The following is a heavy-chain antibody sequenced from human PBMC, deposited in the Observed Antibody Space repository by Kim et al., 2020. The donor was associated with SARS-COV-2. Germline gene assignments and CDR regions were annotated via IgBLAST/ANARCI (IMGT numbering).Heavy chain of an antibody. Sequence: TNYAQKLQGRVTMTTDTSTSTAYMELRSLRSDDTAVYYCARDLIGWGGGWFDPWGQGTLVTVSS. D-gene: IGHD2-21*01. V-gene: IGHV1-18*01. CDR3: ARDLIGWGGGWFDP. J-gene: IGHJ5*02. CDR2: T.